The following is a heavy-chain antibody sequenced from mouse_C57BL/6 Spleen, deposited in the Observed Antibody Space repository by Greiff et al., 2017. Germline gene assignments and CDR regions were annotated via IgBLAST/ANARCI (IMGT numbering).Heavy chain of an antibody. CDR3: ARGGRDYGSSLDY. CDR1: GYSITSGYY. V-gene: IGHV3-6*01. CDR2: ISYDGSN. J-gene: IGHJ2*01. D-gene: IGHD1-1*01. Sequence: VQLQQSGPGLVKPSQSLSLTCSVTGYSITSGYYWNWIRQFPGNKLEWMGYISYDGSNNYNPSLKNRISITRDTSKNQFFLKLNSVTTEDTATYYCARGGRDYGSSLDYWGQGTTLTVSS.